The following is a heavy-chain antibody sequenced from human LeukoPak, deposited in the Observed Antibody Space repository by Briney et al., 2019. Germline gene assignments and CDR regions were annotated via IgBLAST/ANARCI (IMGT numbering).Heavy chain of an antibody. D-gene: IGHD3-9*01. J-gene: IGHJ4*02. Sequence: QAGGSLRLSCAASGFTFSSYEMNWVRQAPGKGLEWVSYISSSGSTIYYADSVKGRFTISRDNAKNSLYLQMNSLRAEDTAVYYCAREGRGVRYFVLDSWGQGTPVTVSS. CDR3: AREGRGVRYFVLDS. V-gene: IGHV3-48*03. CDR2: ISSSGSTI. CDR1: GFTFSSYE.